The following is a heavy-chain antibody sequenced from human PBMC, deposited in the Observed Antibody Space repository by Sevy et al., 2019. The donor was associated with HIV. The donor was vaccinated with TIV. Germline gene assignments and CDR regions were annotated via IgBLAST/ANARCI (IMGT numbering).Heavy chain of an antibody. J-gene: IGHJ4*02. Sequence: GGSLGLSCAASGFSFDDYAMHWVRQAPGKGLEWVSGISWNSGSIGYADSVKGRFTISRDNAKTSLYLQMNSLRVEDTAFYYCAKAPYSATTIIGEPLDYWGQGALVTVSS. CDR1: GFSFDDYA. V-gene: IGHV3-9*01. D-gene: IGHD5-12*01. CDR3: AKAPYSATTIIGEPLDY. CDR2: ISWNSGSI.